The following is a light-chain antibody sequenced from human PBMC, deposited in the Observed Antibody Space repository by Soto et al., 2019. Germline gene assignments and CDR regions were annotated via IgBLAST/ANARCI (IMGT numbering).Light chain of an antibody. V-gene: IGLV2-11*01. CDR2: DVS. CDR3: CSYAGSYSWV. J-gene: IGLJ3*02. Sequence: QSALTQPRSVSGSPGQSATISCTGTSSDVGAYNYVSWYQHHPGKAPKVMIYDVSERPSGVPDRFSGSKSDNKASLTISGLQAEDEAEYYCCSYAGSYSWVFGGGTKLTV. CDR1: SSDVGAYNY.